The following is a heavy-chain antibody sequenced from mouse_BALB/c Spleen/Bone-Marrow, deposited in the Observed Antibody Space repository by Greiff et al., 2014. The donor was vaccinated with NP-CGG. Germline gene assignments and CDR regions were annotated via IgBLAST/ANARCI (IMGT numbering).Heavy chain of an antibody. CDR1: GYTFTSYW. D-gene: IGHD2-1*01. CDR3: AKFPIYYGNYGAIDY. Sequence: DLVKPGASVKLSCKASGYTFTSYWINWIKQRPGQGLEWIGRIAPGSGSTYYNETFKGKATLTVDTSSSTAYIQLNSLSSEHSAVYFCAKFPIYYGNYGAIDYWGQGTSVTVSS. CDR2: IAPGSGST. J-gene: IGHJ4*01. V-gene: IGHV1S41*01.